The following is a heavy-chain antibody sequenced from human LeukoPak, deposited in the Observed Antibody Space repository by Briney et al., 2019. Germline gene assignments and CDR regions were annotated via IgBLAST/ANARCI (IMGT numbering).Heavy chain of an antibody. Sequence: PGGSLRLSCAASGFTFSSYGMHWVRQAPGKGLEWVAFIRYDGSNKYYADSVKGRFTISRDNSKNTLYLQMNSLRAEDTAVYYCAKDAGYYDSSGYPDNSFDPWGQGTLVTVSS. D-gene: IGHD3-22*01. V-gene: IGHV3-30*02. J-gene: IGHJ5*02. CDR1: GFTFSSYG. CDR3: AKDAGYYDSSGYPDNSFDP. CDR2: IRYDGSNK.